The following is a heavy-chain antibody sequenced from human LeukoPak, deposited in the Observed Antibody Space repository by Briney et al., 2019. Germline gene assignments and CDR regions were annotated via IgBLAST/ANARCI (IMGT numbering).Heavy chain of an antibody. CDR1: GYTFTSYG. CDR3: ARVEGSASMVRVVIRYFDY. CDR2: ISAYNGNT. J-gene: IGHJ4*02. V-gene: IGHV1-18*01. D-gene: IGHD3-10*01. Sequence: RASVKVSCKASGYTFTSYGISWVRQAPGQGLEWMGWISAYNGNTNYAQKLQGRVTMTTDTSTSTAYMELRSLRSDDTAVYYCARVEGSASMVRVVIRYFDYWGQGTLVTVSS.